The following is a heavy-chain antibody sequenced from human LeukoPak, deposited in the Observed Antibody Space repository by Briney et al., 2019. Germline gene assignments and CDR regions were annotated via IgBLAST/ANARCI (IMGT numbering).Heavy chain of an antibody. V-gene: IGHV3-48*03. Sequence: PGGSLRLSCAASGVSSFSTFEMNWVRQAPGKGLEWISYISNAGSTISYADSVKGRFTISRDNAKNSLYLQMNSVRVEDTALYYCATARRDDYTFTGDYWGPGTLDTVSS. CDR2: ISNAGSTI. D-gene: IGHD5-24*01. J-gene: IGHJ4*02. CDR1: GVSSFSTFE. CDR3: ATARRDDYTFTGDY.